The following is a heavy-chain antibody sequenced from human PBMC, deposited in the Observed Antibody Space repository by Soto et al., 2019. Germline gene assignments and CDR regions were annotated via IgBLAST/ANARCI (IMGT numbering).Heavy chain of an antibody. V-gene: IGHV4-39*01. CDR2: IYYSGST. J-gene: IGHJ4*02. Sequence: SETLSLTCTVSGGSISSSSYYWGWIRQPPGKGLEWIGSIYYSGSTYYNPSLKSRVTISVDTSKIQFSLKLSSVTAADTAVYYCARQAYYDSSGYLDYWGQGTLVTVSS. CDR3: ARQAYYDSSGYLDY. D-gene: IGHD3-22*01. CDR1: GGSISSSSYY.